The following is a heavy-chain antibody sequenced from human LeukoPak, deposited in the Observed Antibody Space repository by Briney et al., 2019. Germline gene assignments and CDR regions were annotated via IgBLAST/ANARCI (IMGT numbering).Heavy chain of an antibody. CDR3: ARHDSLLGRLFDY. V-gene: IGHV4-39*01. Sequence: SETLSLTCNVSGGSISGNSYYWAWIRQSPGQGLDWIGSVYYNGNTYYNPSHKSRVTISVDTSKNQFSLNLSSVTAADTAVYHCARHDSLLGRLFDYWGHGTLVAVSS. CDR1: GGSISGNSYY. D-gene: IGHD2-21*01. J-gene: IGHJ4*01. CDR2: VYYNGNT.